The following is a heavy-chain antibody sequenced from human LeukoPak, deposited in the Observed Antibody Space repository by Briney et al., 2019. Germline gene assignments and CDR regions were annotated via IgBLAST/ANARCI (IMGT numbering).Heavy chain of an antibody. V-gene: IGHV3-21*01. CDR2: ISSSSSYI. CDR1: GFTFSSYS. Sequence: PGGSLRLSCAASGFTFSSYSMNWVRQAPGKGLEWVSSISSSSSYIYYADSVKGRFTISRDNAKNSLYLQMNSLRAEDTAVYYCARERQVGAGGAFDIWGQGTMVTVSS. D-gene: IGHD1-26*01. CDR3: ARERQVGAGGAFDI. J-gene: IGHJ3*02.